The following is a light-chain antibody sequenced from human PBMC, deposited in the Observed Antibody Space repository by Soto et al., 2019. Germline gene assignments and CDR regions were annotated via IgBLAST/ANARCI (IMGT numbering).Light chain of an antibody. CDR1: QSVSSY. Sequence: EIXSXXXPXTLSLSPGERATLSCRASQSVSSYLAWYQQKPGQAPRLLIYDASKRATGIPARFSGSGSGTDFTLTISRLEPEDSAVYYCQQRSNWPHTFGQGTKLEI. CDR3: QQRSNWPHT. J-gene: IGKJ2*01. CDR2: DAS. V-gene: IGKV3-11*01.